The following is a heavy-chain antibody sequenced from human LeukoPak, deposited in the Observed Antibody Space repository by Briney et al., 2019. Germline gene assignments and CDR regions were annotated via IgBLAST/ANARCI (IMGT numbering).Heavy chain of an antibody. D-gene: IGHD1-1*01. Sequence: ASVKVSCKVSGYTLTELSMHWVRQAPGKGLEWMGGFDPEDGETIYAQKFQGRVTMTEDTSTDTAYMELRSLRSDDTAVYYCARDGAERPHYMDVWGKGTTVTVSS. CDR2: FDPEDGET. CDR3: ARDGAERPHYMDV. J-gene: IGHJ6*03. CDR1: GYTLTELS. V-gene: IGHV1-24*01.